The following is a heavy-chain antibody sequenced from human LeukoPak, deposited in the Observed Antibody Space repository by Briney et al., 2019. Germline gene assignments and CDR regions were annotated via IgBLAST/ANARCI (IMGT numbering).Heavy chain of an antibody. Sequence: GGSLRLSCAASGFTFSSYGMHWVRQAPGKGLEWVAFIRYDGSNKYYADSVKGRFTISRDNSKNTLYLQMNSLRAEDTAVYYCAKRMGPSIAAADLDYWGQGTLVTVSS. J-gene: IGHJ4*02. D-gene: IGHD6-13*01. CDR2: IRYDGSNK. CDR1: GFTFSSYG. V-gene: IGHV3-30*02. CDR3: AKRMGPSIAAADLDY.